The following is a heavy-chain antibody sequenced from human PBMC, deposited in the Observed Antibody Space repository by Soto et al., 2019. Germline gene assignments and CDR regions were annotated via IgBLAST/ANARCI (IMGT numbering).Heavy chain of an antibody. CDR1: GGSNNSYY. V-gene: IGHV3-21*04. J-gene: IGHJ4*02. CDR3: AKDRAISMVRDTQYFAY. D-gene: IGHD3-10*01. Sequence: PSETLSLTCTVSGGSNNSYYWSWIRQPTGKGLEWVSSISSSSSYIYYADSVKGRFTISRDNSKNTLYLQMNSLRAEDTAVYYCAKDRAISMVRDTQYFAYWGQGTLVTVFS. CDR2: ISSSSSYI.